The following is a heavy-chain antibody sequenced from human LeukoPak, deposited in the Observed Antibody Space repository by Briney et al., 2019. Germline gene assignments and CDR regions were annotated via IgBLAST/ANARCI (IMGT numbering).Heavy chain of an antibody. J-gene: IGHJ4*02. CDR2: INHSGST. Sequence: SETLPLTCAVYGGSFSGYYWSWIRQPPGKGLEWIGEINHSGSTNYNPSLKSRVTISVDTSKNQFSLKLSSVTAADTAVYYCARGRGPYYDFWSGYRFDYWGQGTLVTVSS. D-gene: IGHD3-3*01. CDR1: GGSFSGYY. CDR3: ARGRGPYYDFWSGYRFDY. V-gene: IGHV4-34*01.